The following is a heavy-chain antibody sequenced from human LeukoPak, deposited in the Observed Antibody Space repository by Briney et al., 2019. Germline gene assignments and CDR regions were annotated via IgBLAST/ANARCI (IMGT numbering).Heavy chain of an antibody. CDR2: IYYSGST. Sequence: SETLSLTCTVSGGSISSSSYYWGWIRQPPGKGLEWIGSIYYSGSTYYNPSLKSRVTISVDASKNQFSLKLSSVTAADTAIYYCAKDHANTPVVTNWGQGILVSVSS. J-gene: IGHJ4*02. V-gene: IGHV4-39*07. CDR3: AKDHANTPVVTN. D-gene: IGHD2-21*02. CDR1: GGSISSSSYY.